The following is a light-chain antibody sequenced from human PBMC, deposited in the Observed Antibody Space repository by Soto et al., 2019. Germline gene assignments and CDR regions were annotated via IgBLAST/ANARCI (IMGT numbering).Light chain of an antibody. J-gene: IGLJ1*01. V-gene: IGLV2-14*03. Sequence: QSVLTQPASVSGSPGQSITISCTGTSSDVGAYDFVSWYQQHPDKAPKLMIYEVSNRPSGVSNRFSGSKSVNTATLTISGLRSEDEADYYCSSYTSSSTRVFGTGTKVTV. CDR2: EVS. CDR1: SSDVGAYDF. CDR3: SSYTSSSTRV.